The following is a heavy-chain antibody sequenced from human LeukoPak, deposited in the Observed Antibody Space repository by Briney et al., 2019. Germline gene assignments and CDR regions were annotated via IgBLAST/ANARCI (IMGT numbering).Heavy chain of an antibody. CDR2: IYYSGST. V-gene: IGHV4-59*08. Sequence: KPSETLSLTCTVSGGSISGYYWSWIRQPPGKGLEWIGYIYYSGSTNYNPSLKSRVTISVDTSKNQFSLKLSSVTAADTAVYYCARHGRAAAGHDYWGQGTLVTVSS. CDR1: GGSISGYY. J-gene: IGHJ4*02. CDR3: ARHGRAAAGHDY. D-gene: IGHD6-13*01.